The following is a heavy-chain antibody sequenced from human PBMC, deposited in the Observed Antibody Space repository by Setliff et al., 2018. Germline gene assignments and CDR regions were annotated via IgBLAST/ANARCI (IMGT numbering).Heavy chain of an antibody. CDR3: ARGRAGHSGH. CDR1: GGSISTYY. D-gene: IGHD6-19*01. J-gene: IGHJ4*02. Sequence: SSETLSLTCTVSGGSISTYYWSWIRQPPGKGLEWIGYIYYSGSTNYNPSLKSRVTISVDTSKNQFSLKLSSVTAADTAVYYCARGRAGHSGHWGQGTLVTVS. CDR2: IYYSGST. V-gene: IGHV4-59*08.